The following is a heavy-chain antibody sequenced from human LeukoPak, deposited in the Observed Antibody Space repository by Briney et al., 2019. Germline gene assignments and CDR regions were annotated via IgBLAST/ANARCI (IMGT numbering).Heavy chain of an antibody. V-gene: IGHV3-7*01. CDR2: INQDGSEN. J-gene: IGHJ4*02. D-gene: IGHD3-16*01. CDR1: GFTFSSYA. CDR3: ARSSWGSSTNS. Sequence: GGSLRLSCAASGFTFSSYAMSWVRQAPGRGLEWVANINQDGSENYYVDSMKGRFTSSRDNAKNSVYLQMNSLRAEDTAVYYCARSSWGSSTNSWGQGTLVTVSS.